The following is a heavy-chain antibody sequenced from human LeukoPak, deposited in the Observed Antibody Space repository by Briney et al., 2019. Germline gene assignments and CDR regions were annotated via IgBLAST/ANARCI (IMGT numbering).Heavy chain of an antibody. J-gene: IGHJ4*02. CDR3: AKGLAVAGDS. D-gene: IGHD6-19*01. Sequence: PGRSLRLSCAASGFTFDDYAMHWVRQAPGKGLEWVSGIGWNSGSIAYADSVKGRFTISRDNAKNSLCLQMNSLRAEDAALYYCAKGLAVAGDSWGQGTLVTVSS. CDR2: IGWNSGSI. CDR1: GFTFDDYA. V-gene: IGHV3-9*01.